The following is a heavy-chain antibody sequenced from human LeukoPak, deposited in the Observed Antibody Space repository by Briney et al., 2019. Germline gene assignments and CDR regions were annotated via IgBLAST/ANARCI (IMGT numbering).Heavy chain of an antibody. D-gene: IGHD3-22*01. CDR1: GYTFTSYG. V-gene: IGHV1-18*01. CDR3: ARMGNYYDSSGSYDAFDI. CDR2: ISAYNGNT. Sequence: ASVKVSCKASGYTFTSYGISWVRQAPGQGLEWMGWISAYNGNTNYAQKLQGRVTMITDTSTSTAYMELRSLRSDDTAVYYCARMGNYYDSSGSYDAFDIWGQGTMVTVSS. J-gene: IGHJ3*02.